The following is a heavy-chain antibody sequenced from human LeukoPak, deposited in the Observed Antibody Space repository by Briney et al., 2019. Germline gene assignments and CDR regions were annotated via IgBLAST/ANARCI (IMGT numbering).Heavy chain of an antibody. V-gene: IGHV4-31*03. CDR1: GGSISSGGYY. J-gene: IGHJ1*01. CDR2: IYYSGST. CDR3: AISQDSSGWYNFQH. Sequence: PSETLSLTCTVSGGSISSGGYYWSWIRQHPGKGLEWIGYIYYSGSTYYNPSLKSRVTISVDTSKNQFSLKLSSVTAADTAVYYCAISQDSSGWYNFQHWGQGTLVTVSS. D-gene: IGHD6-13*01.